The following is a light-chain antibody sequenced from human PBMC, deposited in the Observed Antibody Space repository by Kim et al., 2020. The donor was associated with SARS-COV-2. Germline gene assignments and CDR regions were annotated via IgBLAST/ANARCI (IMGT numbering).Light chain of an antibody. Sequence: PGKTASIAWGGGIWGGKRIHWLKLRRRPAPPLVIFYGRDRLSGVAKRFSGTNSGNTATLTISRVEAGDEADYFCKVYDSRSDHVVFGGGTQLTVL. V-gene: IGLV3-21*01. CDR2: YGR. J-gene: IGLJ2*01. CDR1: IWGGKR. CDR3: KVYDSRSDHVV.